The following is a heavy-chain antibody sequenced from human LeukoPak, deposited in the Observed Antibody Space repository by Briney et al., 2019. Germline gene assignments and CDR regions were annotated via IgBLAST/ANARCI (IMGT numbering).Heavy chain of an antibody. CDR1: GYTFTVYY. J-gene: IGHJ4*02. CDR3: ARDVVGAYGWEPGNY. D-gene: IGHD1-26*01. Sequence: ASVKVSCXASGYTFTVYYMHWVRQAHGQGLEWMARINPNSGGTNYAQKFQGRVTMTRDTSTSTVYMELSSLRSEDTAVYYCARDVVGAYGWEPGNYWGQGTLVTVSS. V-gene: IGHV1-2*06. CDR2: INPNSGGT.